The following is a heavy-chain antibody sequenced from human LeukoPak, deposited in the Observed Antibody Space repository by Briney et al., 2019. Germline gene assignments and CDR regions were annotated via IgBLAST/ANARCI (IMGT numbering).Heavy chain of an antibody. CDR3: AGRDYYDSSGYYYGFDY. Sequence: GGSLRLSCAASGFTFSDYYMSWIRQAPEKGLEWVSYISSSGSTIYYADSVKGRFTISRDNAKNSLYLQMNSLRAEDTAVYYCAGRDYYDSSGYYYGFDYWGQGTLVTVSS. CDR2: ISSSGSTI. J-gene: IGHJ4*02. D-gene: IGHD3-22*01. V-gene: IGHV3-11*04. CDR1: GFTFSDYY.